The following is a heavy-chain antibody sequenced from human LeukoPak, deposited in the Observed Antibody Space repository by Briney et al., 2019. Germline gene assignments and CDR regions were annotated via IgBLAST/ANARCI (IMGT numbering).Heavy chain of an antibody. CDR1: GGSISSYY. Sequence: SETLSLTCTVSGGSISSYYWSWIRQHPGKGLEWIGYIYYSGSTYYNPSLKSRVTISVDTSKNQFSLKLSSVTAADTAVYYCARNRGIGSSFVDYWGQGTLVTVSS. J-gene: IGHJ4*02. CDR3: ARNRGIGSSFVDY. V-gene: IGHV4-59*06. D-gene: IGHD6-13*01. CDR2: IYYSGST.